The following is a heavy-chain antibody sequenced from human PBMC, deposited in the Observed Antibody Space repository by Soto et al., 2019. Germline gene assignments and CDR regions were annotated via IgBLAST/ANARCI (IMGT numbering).Heavy chain of an antibody. Sequence: QVQLVQSGAEVKKPGASVKVSCKASGYTFTSYAMHWVRQAPGQRLEWMGWINAGNGNTKYSQKFQGRVTITRDTSASTAYMELSSLRSEDTAVYYCARFTLSYGNPIPFDYWGQGTLVTVSS. J-gene: IGHJ4*02. CDR3: ARFTLSYGNPIPFDY. V-gene: IGHV1-3*01. CDR2: INAGNGNT. CDR1: GYTFTSYA. D-gene: IGHD5-18*01.